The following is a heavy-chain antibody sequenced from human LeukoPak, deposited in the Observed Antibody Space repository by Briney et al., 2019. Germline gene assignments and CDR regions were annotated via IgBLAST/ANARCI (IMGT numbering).Heavy chain of an antibody. Sequence: PGGSLRLSCAASGFTFSSYAMSWVRQAPGKGLEWVSAISGSGGSTYYADSVKGRFTISRDNSKNTLYLQMNSLRAEDMAVYYCAKDESQLWLLNYWGQGTLVTVSS. J-gene: IGHJ4*02. D-gene: IGHD5-18*01. CDR2: ISGSGGST. CDR3: AKDESQLWLLNY. CDR1: GFTFSSYA. V-gene: IGHV3-23*01.